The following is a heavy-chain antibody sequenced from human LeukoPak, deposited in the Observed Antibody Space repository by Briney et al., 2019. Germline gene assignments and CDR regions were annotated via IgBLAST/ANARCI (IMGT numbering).Heavy chain of an antibody. CDR1: GYTFTSYG. CDR3: ARAPFGTYYDFWSGYYRGYYMDV. Sequence: ASVKVSCKASGYTFTSYGISWVRQAPGQGLEWMGWISAYNGNTNYAQKLQGRVTMTTDASTSTAYMELRSLRSDDTAVYYCARAPFGTYYDFWSGYYRGYYMDVWGKGTTVTVSS. CDR2: ISAYNGNT. V-gene: IGHV1-18*01. D-gene: IGHD3-3*01. J-gene: IGHJ6*03.